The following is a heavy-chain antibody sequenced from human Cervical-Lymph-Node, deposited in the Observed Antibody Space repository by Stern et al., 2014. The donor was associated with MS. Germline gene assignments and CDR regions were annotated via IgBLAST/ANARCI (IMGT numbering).Heavy chain of an antibody. D-gene: IGHD1-1*01. Sequence: EVHLVESGAEVKKPGESLKISCKGSGYTFTNNWIAWVRQMPGKGLEWMGIIYPDDSDIRYSPSLQGQVTISADKSISTAYLRLGSLKAADSAVYYCARPPPRRKWDDPNYGMDVWGQGTTVTVSS. V-gene: IGHV5-51*03. CDR2: IYPDDSDI. CDR1: GYTFTNNW. CDR3: ARPPPRRKWDDPNYGMDV. J-gene: IGHJ6*02.